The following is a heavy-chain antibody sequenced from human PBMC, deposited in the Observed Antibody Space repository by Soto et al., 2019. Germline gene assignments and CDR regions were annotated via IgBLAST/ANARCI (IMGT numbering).Heavy chain of an antibody. D-gene: IGHD6-6*01. Sequence: QVQLVQSGAEVKKPGASVKVSCKASGYTFTSYGISWVRQAPGQGLEWMGWISAYNGDTNYAQKLQGRVTMTTDTSTSTAYMELRSLRSDDTAVYYCARDILVRGRFNYYYYGMDVWCQGTTVTVSS. V-gene: IGHV1-18*04. CDR2: ISAYNGDT. CDR1: GYTFTSYG. CDR3: ARDILVRGRFNYYYYGMDV. J-gene: IGHJ6*02.